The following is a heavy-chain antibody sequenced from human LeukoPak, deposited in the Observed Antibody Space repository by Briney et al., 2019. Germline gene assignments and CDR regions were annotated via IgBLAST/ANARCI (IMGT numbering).Heavy chain of an antibody. V-gene: IGHV4-34*01. CDR2: IYYRGST. Sequence: SETLSLTCAVYGGSFGGYYWGWIRQPPGKGLEWIGSIYYRGSTYYNPSLKSRVTISVDTSKNQFSLKLSSVTAADTAVYYCASDRVEVDAFDIWGQGTMVTVSS. D-gene: IGHD5-24*01. CDR1: GGSFGGYY. CDR3: ASDRVEVDAFDI. J-gene: IGHJ3*02.